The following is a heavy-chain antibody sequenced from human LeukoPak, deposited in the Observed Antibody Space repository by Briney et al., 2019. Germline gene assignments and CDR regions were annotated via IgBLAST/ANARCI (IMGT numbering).Heavy chain of an antibody. CDR1: GFIFSSYG. D-gene: IGHD3-3*01. Sequence: PGGSLRLSCAASGFIFSSYGMHWVRQAPGKGLEWVAVIWYDGSNKYYADSVKGRFTISRDNSKNTLYLQMNSLRAEDTAVYYCARGDTYYDFWSGPSDYWGQGTLVTVSS. CDR2: IWYDGSNK. J-gene: IGHJ4*02. V-gene: IGHV3-33*01. CDR3: ARGDTYYDFWSGPSDY.